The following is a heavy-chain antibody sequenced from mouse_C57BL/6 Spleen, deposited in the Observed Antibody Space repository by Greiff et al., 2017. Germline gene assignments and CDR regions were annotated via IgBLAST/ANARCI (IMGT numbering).Heavy chain of an antibody. CDR3: ASPYALYAMDY. V-gene: IGHV14-2*01. CDR1: GFNIKDYY. J-gene: IGHJ4*01. Sequence: EVMLVESGAELVKPGASVKLSCTASGFNIKDYYMHWVKQRTEQGLEWIGRIDPEDGDTNYAPKFQGKATITADTSSNTAYLQLSSLTSEDTAVYYCASPYALYAMDYWGQGTSVTVSS. D-gene: IGHD6-5*01. CDR2: IDPEDGDT.